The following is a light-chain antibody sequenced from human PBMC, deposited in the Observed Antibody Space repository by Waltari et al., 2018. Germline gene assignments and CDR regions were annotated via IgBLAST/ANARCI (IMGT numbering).Light chain of an antibody. CDR1: YIGSKS. J-gene: IGLJ1*01. CDR3: QVWDSDSDHYV. V-gene: IGLV3-21*02. Sequence: SYVLTQAPSASVAPGQTARITCEGNYIGSKSVHWYQQRPGQAPVLVVYDDKDRPSGIPARFSGSNSGNTATLTIGRVEAGDEGDYFCQVWDSDSDHYVFASGTKVTVL. CDR2: DDK.